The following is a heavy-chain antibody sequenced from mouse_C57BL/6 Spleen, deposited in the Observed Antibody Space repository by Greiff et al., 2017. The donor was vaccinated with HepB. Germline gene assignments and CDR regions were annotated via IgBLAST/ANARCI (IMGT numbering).Heavy chain of an antibody. V-gene: IGHV1-15*01. CDR2: IDPETGGT. D-gene: IGHD1-1*01. J-gene: IGHJ1*03. CDR1: GYTFTDYE. Sequence: QVQLQQSGAELVRPGASVTLSCKASGYTFTDYEMHWVKQTPVHGLEWIGAIDPETGGTAYNQKFKGKAILTADKSSSTAYMELRSLTSEDSAVYYCTRTHYYGSSSGYFDVWGTGTTVTVSS. CDR3: TRTHYYGSSSGYFDV.